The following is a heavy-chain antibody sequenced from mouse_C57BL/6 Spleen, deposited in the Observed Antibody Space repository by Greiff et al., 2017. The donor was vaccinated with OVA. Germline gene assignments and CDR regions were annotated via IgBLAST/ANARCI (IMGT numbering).Heavy chain of an antibody. CDR1: GYAFSSSW. CDR2: IYPGDGDT. J-gene: IGHJ4*01. V-gene: IGHV1-82*01. CDR3: ARGSYSNYVDYAMDY. D-gene: IGHD2-5*01. Sequence: QVQLQQSGPELVKPGASVKISCKASGYAFSSSWMNWVKQRPGKGLEWIGRIYPGDGDTNYNGKFKGKATLTADKSSSTAYMQLSSLTSEDSAVYFCARGSYSNYVDYAMDYWGQGTSVTVSS.